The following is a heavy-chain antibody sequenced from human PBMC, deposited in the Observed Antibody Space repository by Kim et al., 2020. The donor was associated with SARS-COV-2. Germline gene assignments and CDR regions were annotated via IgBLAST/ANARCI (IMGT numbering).Heavy chain of an antibody. CDR1: GGSFSAYS. J-gene: IGHJ6*02. CDR3: ARGKAGVVPSPLLGLGPYYYYYAMDV. D-gene: IGHD3-3*01. Sequence: SETLSLTCAVYGGSFSAYSWIWIRQAPGKGLEWIGEVNHSGITKYHPSLKSRVTTSVETSKNQFSLKLLSVTAADKTVFYCARGKAGVVPSPLLGLGPYYYYYAMDVWGQGTTVTVS. CDR2: VNHSGIT. V-gene: IGHV4-34*01.